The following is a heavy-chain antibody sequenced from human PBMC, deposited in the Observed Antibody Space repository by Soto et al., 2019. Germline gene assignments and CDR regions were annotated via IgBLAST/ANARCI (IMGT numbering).Heavy chain of an antibody. CDR3: AKGISYFDQDLFDY. D-gene: IGHD3-9*01. Sequence: PGGSLRLSCAASGFTFDDYAMHWVRQAPGKGLEWVSGISWNSGSIGYADSVKGRFTISRDNAKNSLYLQMNSLRAEVTALYYCAKGISYFDQDLFDYWGQGTLVTVSS. CDR2: ISWNSGSI. J-gene: IGHJ4*02. V-gene: IGHV3-9*01. CDR1: GFTFDDYA.